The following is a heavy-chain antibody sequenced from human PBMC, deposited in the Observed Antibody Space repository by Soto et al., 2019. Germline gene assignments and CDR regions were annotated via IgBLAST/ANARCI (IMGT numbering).Heavy chain of an antibody. Sequence: PSETLSLTCTVSGGSISSSSSYWGWLRQPPGKGLEWIGTIYSGSTYYNPSLKSRVTISVDTSKNQFSLKLSSVAAADTAIYFCATTRGIAVGGSFDDWGQGTLVTVSS. CDR3: ATTRGIAVGGSFDD. CDR2: IYSGST. J-gene: IGHJ5*02. V-gene: IGHV4-39*01. D-gene: IGHD6-13*01. CDR1: GGSISSSSSY.